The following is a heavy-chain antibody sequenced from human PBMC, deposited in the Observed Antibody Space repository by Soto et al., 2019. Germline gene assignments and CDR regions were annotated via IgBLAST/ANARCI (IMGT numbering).Heavy chain of an antibody. J-gene: IGHJ4*02. CDR3: ARLRYSAYYVTYHLDY. D-gene: IGHD5-12*01. V-gene: IGHV4-59*08. CDR1: GGSITSYY. Sequence: QVQLQESGPGLVKPSETLSLTRTVSGGSITSYYWSWIRQSPGKGLESIGYIHYTGATNYNPSLKSRVTISVDTSKNQFSLKLSSVTAADAAVYYCARLRYSAYYVTYHLDYWGQGAVVTVSS. CDR2: IHYTGAT.